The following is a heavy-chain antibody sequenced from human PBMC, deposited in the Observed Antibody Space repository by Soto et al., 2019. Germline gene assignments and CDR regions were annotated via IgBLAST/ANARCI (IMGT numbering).Heavy chain of an antibody. CDR2: STYTGDTP. CDR3: VKDSSDRVFQDY. CDR1: GFSFRGST. V-gene: IGHV3-64D*06. J-gene: IGHJ4*02. Sequence: HPWGSLRLSCSASGFSFRGSTMHLVRRSPGRGLEQLGTSTYTGDTPYYADSVKGRFTISRDNSQSTLYLQMSSLRPEDTGVYFFVKDSSDRVFQDYWRQGTXVPVFS. D-gene: IGHD3-16*02.